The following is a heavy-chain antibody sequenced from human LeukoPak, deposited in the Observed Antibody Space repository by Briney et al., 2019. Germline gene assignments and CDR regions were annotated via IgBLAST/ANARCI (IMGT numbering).Heavy chain of an antibody. CDR3: AREGEILYYGMDV. Sequence: SETLSLTCTVSGGSISSYYWSWIRQPPGKGLEWIGYIYYSGSTNYNPSLKSRVTISVDTSKNQFSLKLSSVTAADTAVYYCAREGEILYYGMDVWGQGTTVTVSS. CDR2: IYYSGST. V-gene: IGHV4-59*01. CDR1: GGSISSYY. D-gene: IGHD1-26*01. J-gene: IGHJ6*02.